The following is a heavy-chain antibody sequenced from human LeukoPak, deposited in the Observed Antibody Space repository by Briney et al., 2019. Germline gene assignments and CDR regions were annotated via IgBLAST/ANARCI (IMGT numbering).Heavy chain of an antibody. CDR1: GYTFTSYD. D-gene: IGHD3-10*01. J-gene: IGHJ3*02. V-gene: IGHV1-8*02. CDR2: MNPNSGNT. Sequence: ASVKVSCKASGYTFTSYDINWVRQATGQGLEWMGWMNPNSGNTGSAQKFQGGVTMIRNTSTATAYMELSSLKSEDTAVYYCARVNTYYYGSGVSRAFHMWGQGTMVTVSS. CDR3: ARVNTYYYGSGVSRAFHM.